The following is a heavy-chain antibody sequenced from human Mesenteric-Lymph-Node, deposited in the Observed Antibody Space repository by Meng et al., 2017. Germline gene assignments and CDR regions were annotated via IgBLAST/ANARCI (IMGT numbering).Heavy chain of an antibody. J-gene: IGHJ4*02. D-gene: IGHD2-15*01. CDR3: ARVDCSGGSCADFDY. Sequence: GGSLRLSCAASGFTFSSYSMNWVRQAPGKGLEWVAVIWYDGSNKYYADSVKGRFTISRDNAKNSLYLQMNSLRAEDTALYYCARVDCSGGSCADFDYWGQGTLVTVSS. CDR2: IWYDGSNK. V-gene: IGHV3-33*08. CDR1: GFTFSSYS.